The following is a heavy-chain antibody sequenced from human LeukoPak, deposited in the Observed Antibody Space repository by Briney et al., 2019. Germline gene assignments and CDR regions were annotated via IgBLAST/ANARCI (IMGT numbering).Heavy chain of an antibody. J-gene: IGHJ4*02. Sequence: GGSLRLSCAASGFTFRNSAMSWVRQAPGTGLEWVSSIGGHVHSTYYADSVIGRFTIFRDDSKNTLYLQMNSLRANDTAIYYCANHRTPDRYHWNYFDYWGQGTLVTVSS. CDR3: ANHRTPDRYHWNYFDY. V-gene: IGHV3-23*01. D-gene: IGHD1-20*01. CDR1: GFTFRNSA. CDR2: IGGHVHST.